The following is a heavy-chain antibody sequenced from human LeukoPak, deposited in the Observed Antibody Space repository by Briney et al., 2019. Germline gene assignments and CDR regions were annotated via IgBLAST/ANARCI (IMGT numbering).Heavy chain of an antibody. CDR1: GFSFSNNA. Sequence: GGSLRLSCAASGFSFSNNAMTWVRQAPGMGLEWVSVISGSGDNTYYADPVKGRFTISRDNSKNTLYLQTNSLKAEDTAVYYCAKDGRWAGANCYMAVWGRGTTVTVSS. D-gene: IGHD2-8*01. CDR2: ISGSGDNT. CDR3: AKDGRWAGANCYMAV. J-gene: IGHJ6*03. V-gene: IGHV3-23*01.